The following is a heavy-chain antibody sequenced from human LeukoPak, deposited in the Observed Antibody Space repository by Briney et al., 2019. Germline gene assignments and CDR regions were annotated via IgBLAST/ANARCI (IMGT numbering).Heavy chain of an antibody. V-gene: IGHV1-69*04. CDR2: IIPIFAIA. Sequence: SVKVSCKASGGTFSSYAISWVRQAPGQGLEWMGRIIPIFAIANYAQKFQGRVTITADKSTSTAYMELSSLRSEDTAVYYCARNYGSGTGWFDPWGQGTLVTVSS. CDR1: GGTFSSYA. CDR3: ARNYGSGTGWFDP. J-gene: IGHJ5*02. D-gene: IGHD3-10*01.